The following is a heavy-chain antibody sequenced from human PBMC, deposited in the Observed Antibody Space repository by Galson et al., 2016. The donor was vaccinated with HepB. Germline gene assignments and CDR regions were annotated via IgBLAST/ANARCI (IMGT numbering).Heavy chain of an antibody. CDR3: ARDKARSAWDFDY. CDR2: ISAYNGNT. V-gene: IGHV1-18*01. J-gene: IGHJ4*02. CDR1: GYTFRSYG. Sequence: SGYTFRSYGISWVRQGPGQGLEWMGWISAYNGNTKNAQKFQGRVTMTTDTSTSTAYMELRSLRSDDTAVYYCARDKARSAWDFDYWGQGTLVAVSS. D-gene: IGHD1-26*01.